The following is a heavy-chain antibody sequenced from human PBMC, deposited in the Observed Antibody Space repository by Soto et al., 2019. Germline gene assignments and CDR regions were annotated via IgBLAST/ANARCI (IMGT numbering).Heavy chain of an antibody. CDR3: ASFVSPRRRYSNYYYYMDV. V-gene: IGHV3-11*01. D-gene: IGHD4-4*01. J-gene: IGHJ6*03. CDR1: GFTFSDYY. Sequence: GGSLRLSCAASGFTFSDYYMSWIRQAPGKGLEWVSYISSSGSTIYYADSVKGRFTISRDNAKNSLYLQMNSLRAEDTAVYYCASFVSPRRRYSNYYYYMDVWGKGTTVTVSS. CDR2: ISSSGSTI.